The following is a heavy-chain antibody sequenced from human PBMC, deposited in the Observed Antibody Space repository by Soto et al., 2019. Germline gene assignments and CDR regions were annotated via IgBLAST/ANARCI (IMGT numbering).Heavy chain of an antibody. J-gene: IGHJ4*02. CDR1: GHSISSGYY. V-gene: IGHV4-38-2*01. CDR2: IYHSGST. D-gene: IGHD3-22*01. CDR3: ARADSDYYDNSGYPLD. Sequence: LSLTCAVSGHSISSGYYWGWVRQPPGKGLEWIGSIYHSGSTHYNASLKSRVTISVDTSKNHFSLKLNSVTAADTAVYYCARADSDYYDNSGYPLDWGQGTLVTVSS.